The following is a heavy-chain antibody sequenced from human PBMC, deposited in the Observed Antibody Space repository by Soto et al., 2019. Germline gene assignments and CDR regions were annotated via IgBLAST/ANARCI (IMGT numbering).Heavy chain of an antibody. D-gene: IGHD3-3*01. CDR3: ARDRYDFWSGTYYYYGMDV. Sequence: QVPLVQSGAEAKKPGASVKVSCKASGYTFTSYAMHWVRQAPGQRLEWMGWINAGNGNTKYSQKFQGRVTITRDTSASTAYMELSSLRSEDTAVYYCARDRYDFWSGTYYYYGMDVWGQGTTVTVSS. CDR2: INAGNGNT. CDR1: GYTFTSYA. V-gene: IGHV1-3*01. J-gene: IGHJ6*02.